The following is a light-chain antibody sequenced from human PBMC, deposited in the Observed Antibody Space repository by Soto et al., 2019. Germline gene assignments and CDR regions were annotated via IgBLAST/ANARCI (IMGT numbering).Light chain of an antibody. J-gene: IGLJ1*01. CDR1: SSDVGAYSY. CDR2: DVS. V-gene: IGLV2-14*01. Sequence: QSALTQPASVSGSPGQSITISCSGTSSDVGAYSYVSWYQQHPGKAPKLMIFDVSNRPSGVSNRFSGSKSGNTASLTISGVQAEDEADYYCSPYASSSTLGVFGTGTKLTVL. CDR3: SPYASSSTLGV.